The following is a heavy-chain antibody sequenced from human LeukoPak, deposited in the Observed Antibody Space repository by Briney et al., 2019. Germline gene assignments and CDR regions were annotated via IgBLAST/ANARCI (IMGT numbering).Heavy chain of an antibody. CDR3: AKIDYYDSSGHFDY. V-gene: IGHV3-48*03. CDR2: ISSSGSTI. D-gene: IGHD3-22*01. CDR1: GFTFSSYE. Sequence: PGGSLRLSCAASGFTFSSYEMNWVRQAPGKGLEWVSYISSSGSTIYYADSVKGRFTISRDNAKNSLYLQMNSLRAEDTAVYHCAKIDYYDSSGHFDYWGQGTLVTVSS. J-gene: IGHJ4*02.